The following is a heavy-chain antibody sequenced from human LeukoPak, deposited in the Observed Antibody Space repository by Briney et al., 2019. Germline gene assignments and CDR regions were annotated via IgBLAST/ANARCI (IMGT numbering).Heavy chain of an antibody. CDR1: GFTFSNYW. CDR2: IKEDGSEK. Sequence: PGGSLRLSCAASGFTFSNYWMSWVRQAPGQGLEWVANIKEDGSEKYYVDSVKGRFTISRDNAKNSLYLQMNSLRAEDTAVYYCAREGSGLAGSRVTFDYWGQGTLVTVSS. J-gene: IGHJ4*02. V-gene: IGHV3-7*05. D-gene: IGHD3-3*01. CDR3: AREGSGLAGSRVTFDY.